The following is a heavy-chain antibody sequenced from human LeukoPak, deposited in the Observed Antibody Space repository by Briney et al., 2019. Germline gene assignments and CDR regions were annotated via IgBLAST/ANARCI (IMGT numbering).Heavy chain of an antibody. V-gene: IGHV3-7*01. CDR3: ATSSYTSSSS. J-gene: IGHJ5*02. Sequence: GGSLRLSCTASGLTFTNYWVIWVRQAPGKGLEWVANINHDASEKYYVGSVEGRFTISRDNAKNSLFLQMNSLRVEDTGVYYCATSSYTSSSSWGQGTLVTVSS. D-gene: IGHD6-6*01. CDR1: GLTFTNYW. CDR2: INHDASEK.